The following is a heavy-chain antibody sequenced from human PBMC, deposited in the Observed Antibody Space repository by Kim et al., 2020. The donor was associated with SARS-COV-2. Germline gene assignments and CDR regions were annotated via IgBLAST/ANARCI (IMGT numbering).Heavy chain of an antibody. CDR2: INHSGST. J-gene: IGHJ6*02. CDR1: GGSFSGYY. CDR3: ARVRITMIVVVITDYYGMDV. D-gene: IGHD3-22*01. V-gene: IGHV4-34*01. Sequence: SETLSLTCAVYGGSFSGYYWSWIRQPPGKGLEWIGEINHSGSTNYNPSLKSRVTISVDTSKNQFSLKLSSVTAADTAVYYCARVRITMIVVVITDYYGMDVCGQGTTVTVSS.